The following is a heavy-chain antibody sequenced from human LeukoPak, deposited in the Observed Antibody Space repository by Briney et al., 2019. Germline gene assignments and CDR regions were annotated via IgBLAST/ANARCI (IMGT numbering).Heavy chain of an antibody. Sequence: SETLSLTCTVSGGSISSSSYYWGWIRQPPGKGLEWIGYIFRSGHTSYNPTLKSRVSISIDSSKDQFSLNLSSLTAADTAVYYCARSVFGNPWFDPWGQGTLVTVSS. CDR1: GGSISSSSYY. D-gene: IGHD3-16*01. V-gene: IGHV4-61*05. CDR2: IFRSGHT. CDR3: ARSVFGNPWFDP. J-gene: IGHJ5*02.